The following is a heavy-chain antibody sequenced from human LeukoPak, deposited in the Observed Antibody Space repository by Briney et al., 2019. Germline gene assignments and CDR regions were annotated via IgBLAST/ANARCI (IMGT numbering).Heavy chain of an antibody. V-gene: IGHV1-46*01. J-gene: IGHJ4*02. CDR1: GYTFTSFY. CDR2: FNPSGSST. D-gene: IGHD3-22*01. Sequence: ASVKVSCKASGYTFTSFYMHWVRQAPGQGLEWMGIFNPSGSSTTYAQKFQGRVTMTRDTSTSIVYMELSSLGSEDTAVYYCAKETTFYYDSSGYWGYWGQGTLVTVSS. CDR3: AKETTFYYDSSGYWGY.